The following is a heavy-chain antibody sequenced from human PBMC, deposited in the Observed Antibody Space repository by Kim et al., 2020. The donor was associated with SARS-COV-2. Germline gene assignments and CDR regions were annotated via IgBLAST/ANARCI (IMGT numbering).Heavy chain of an antibody. J-gene: IGHJ4*02. CDR2: IYIGGIT. CDR3: ARTDGYDILS. Sequence: GGSLRLSCAASGFSVSSNYMSWVRQAPGKGLEWVSVIYIGGITYYAASVKGRFTISRHNSNNTLYLQMNSLRAEDTAVYYCARTDGYDILSWGQGTLVTVSS. V-gene: IGHV3-53*04. D-gene: IGHD3-9*01. CDR1: GFSVSSNY.